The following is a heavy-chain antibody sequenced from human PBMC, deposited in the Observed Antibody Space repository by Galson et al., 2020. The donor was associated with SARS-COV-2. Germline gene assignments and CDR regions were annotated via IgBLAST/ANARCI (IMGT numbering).Heavy chain of an antibody. V-gene: IGHV2-70*11. CDR2: IDWDDDK. D-gene: IGHD3-10*01. CDR1: GFSLSTSGMC. Sequence: ESGPTLVKPTQTLTLTCTFSGFSLSTSGMCVSWIRQPPGKALEWLARIDWDDDKYYSTSLKTRLTISKDTSKNQVVLTMTNMDPVDTATYYCARITYCYGSGSHKGAIDPWGQGTLVTVSS. J-gene: IGHJ5*02. CDR3: ARITYCYGSGSHKGAIDP.